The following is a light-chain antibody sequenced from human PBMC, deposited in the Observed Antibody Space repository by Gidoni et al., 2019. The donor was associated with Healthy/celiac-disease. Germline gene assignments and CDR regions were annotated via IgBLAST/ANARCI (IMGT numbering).Light chain of an antibody. CDR2: KAS. J-gene: IGKJ2*01. V-gene: IGKV1-5*03. Sequence: DIQMTQSPSTLSASVGDRVTITCRASQSISSWLAWYQQKPGKAPKLLIYKASSLESGVPSRCSGSGSGTEFTLTISSLQPDDFATYYCQQYNSYSGTFXQXTKLEIK. CDR1: QSISSW. CDR3: QQYNSYSGT.